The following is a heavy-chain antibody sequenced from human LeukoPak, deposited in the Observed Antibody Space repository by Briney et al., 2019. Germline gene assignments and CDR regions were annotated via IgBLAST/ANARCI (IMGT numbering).Heavy chain of an antibody. D-gene: IGHD2-15*01. J-gene: IGHJ4*02. V-gene: IGHV1-18*01. CDR3: ARGPYCSGATCYSQYFDF. CDR2: ISAYNGDT. Sequence: ASVTVSCKASGYTFTSYGISWVRQAPGQGLEWMGWISAYNGDTSYAQKFRGRVTMTTDTSTSTAYMELRSLSSDDTAVYYCARGPYCSGATCYSQYFDFWGQGTLVPVSS. CDR1: GYTFTSYG.